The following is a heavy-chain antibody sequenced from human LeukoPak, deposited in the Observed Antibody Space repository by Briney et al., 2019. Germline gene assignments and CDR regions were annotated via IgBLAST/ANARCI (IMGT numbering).Heavy chain of an antibody. Sequence: GGSLRLSCAASGFTTSSHYLHLVRQAPGKGLEWVSVIYIGGATHYAESVRGRFTVSRDDSKNTLYLRMSSLRVEDTAVYYCATRDLQSSSDILKWGQGTLVTVSS. CDR1: GFTTSSHY. J-gene: IGHJ4*02. CDR2: IYIGGAT. CDR3: ATRDLQSSSDILK. V-gene: IGHV3-66*01. D-gene: IGHD3-9*01.